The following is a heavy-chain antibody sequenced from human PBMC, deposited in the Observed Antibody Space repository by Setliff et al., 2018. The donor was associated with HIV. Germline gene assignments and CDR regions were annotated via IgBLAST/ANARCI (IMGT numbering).Heavy chain of an antibody. CDR2: IYTSGST. Sequence: SETLSLTCTVSGGSISSYYWSWIRQPPGKGLEWIGYIYTSGSTNYNPSLKSRVTISVDTSKNQFSLKLSSVTAADTAVYYCARGYSSPSFILWGQGTLVTVSS. D-gene: IGHD6-6*01. CDR1: GGSISSYY. J-gene: IGHJ4*02. CDR3: ARGYSSPSFIL. V-gene: IGHV4-4*08.